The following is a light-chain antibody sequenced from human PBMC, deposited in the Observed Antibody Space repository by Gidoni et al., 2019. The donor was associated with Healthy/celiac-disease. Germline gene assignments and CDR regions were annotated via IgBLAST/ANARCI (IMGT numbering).Light chain of an antibody. CDR2: DAS. CDR3: QQRSNWPPV. V-gene: IGKV3-11*01. CDR1: QSVSSY. Sequence: EIVLTQSPATLSLSPGERAPLSCRASQSVSSYLAWYQQKPGQAPRLLIYDASNRATGIPARFSGSGSGTDFTLTISSLEPEDFAVYYCQQRSNWPPVFGPGTKVDIK. J-gene: IGKJ3*01.